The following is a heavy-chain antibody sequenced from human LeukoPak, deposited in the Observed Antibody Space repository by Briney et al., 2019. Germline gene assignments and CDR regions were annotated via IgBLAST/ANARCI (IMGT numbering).Heavy chain of an antibody. J-gene: IGHJ5*02. CDR1: GYTFTGYY. D-gene: IGHD6-13*01. CDR3: ARDPQNVVAATANWFDP. V-gene: IGHV1-2*02. Sequence: ASVKVSCNASGYTFTGYYMHWVRQAPGQGLEWMGWINPNSGGTNYAQKFQGRVTMTRDTSISTAYMELSRLRPDDTAVYYCARDPQNVVAATANWFDPWGQGTLVTVSS. CDR2: INPNSGGT.